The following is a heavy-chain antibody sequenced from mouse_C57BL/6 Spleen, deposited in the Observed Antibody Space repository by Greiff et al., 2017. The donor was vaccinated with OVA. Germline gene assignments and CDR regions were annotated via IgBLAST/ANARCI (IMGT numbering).Heavy chain of an antibody. CDR2: ISSGGGYP. CDR3: ARDGYFDV. CDR1: GFTFSSYG. Sequence: EVKLVESGGDLVKPGGSLKLSCAASGFTFSSYGMSWVRQTPDKRLEWVATISSGGGYPYYPDSVKGRFTISRDNAKNTLYLQMSSLKSEDTAMYYCARDGYFDVWGTGTTVTVSS. V-gene: IGHV5-6*01. J-gene: IGHJ1*03.